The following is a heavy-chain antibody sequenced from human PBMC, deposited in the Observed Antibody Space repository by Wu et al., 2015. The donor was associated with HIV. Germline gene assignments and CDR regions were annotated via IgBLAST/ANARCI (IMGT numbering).Heavy chain of an antibody. CDR1: GDGFTSYA. CDR3: AINTDSVATSLYSLGV. V-gene: IGHV1-69*05. D-gene: IGHD5-12*01. Sequence: QARLIQLGGGVKKPGSSVKVTCKASGDGFTSYAVSWVRQAPGQGLEWVGGINPLFGTTKHIQKFQDRVSFTTDEFKTTAYMELRSLRSEDTAVYYCAINTDSVATSLYSLGVWGQGTTVTVS. CDR2: INPLFGTT. J-gene: IGHJ6*02.